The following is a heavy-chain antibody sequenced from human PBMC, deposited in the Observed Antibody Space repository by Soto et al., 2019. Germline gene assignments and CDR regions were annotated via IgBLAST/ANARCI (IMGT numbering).Heavy chain of an antibody. V-gene: IGHV3-23*01. CDR2: ISGSGGST. CDR3: AKDSGIAVAGTVDY. Sequence: PGGSLRLSCAASGFTFSSYAMSWVRQAPGKGLEWVSAISGSGGSTYYADSVKGRFTISRDNSKNTLYLQMNSLRAEDTAVYYCAKDSGIAVAGTVDYWGQGTLVTGSS. CDR1: GFTFSSYA. J-gene: IGHJ4*02. D-gene: IGHD6-19*01.